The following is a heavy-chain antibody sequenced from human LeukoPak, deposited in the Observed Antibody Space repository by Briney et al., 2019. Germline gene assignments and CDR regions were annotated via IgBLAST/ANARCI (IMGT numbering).Heavy chain of an antibody. CDR2: IYHSGST. CDR3: GRPLSYYSDSSGDDAFDI. V-gene: IGHV4-38-2*02. Sequence: SETLSLTCTVSGYSISSGYYWGWIRQPPGKGLEWIGNIYHSGSTYYNPSLKSRVTISVDTSKNQFSLKLSSVTAADTAVYYCGRPLSYYSDSSGDDAFDIWGQGTMVTVSS. D-gene: IGHD3-22*01. CDR1: GYSISSGYY. J-gene: IGHJ3*02.